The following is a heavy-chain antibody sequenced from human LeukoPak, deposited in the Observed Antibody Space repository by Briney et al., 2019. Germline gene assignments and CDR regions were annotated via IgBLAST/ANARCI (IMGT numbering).Heavy chain of an antibody. CDR2: TYYRSEWYI. CDR1: GDSVSSNSAS. J-gene: IGHJ4*02. CDR3: ARMSWLLQGGFDH. V-gene: IGHV6-1*01. D-gene: IGHD5-24*01. Sequence: PSQTLSLTCAIFGDSVSSNSASWNRIRQSPSRGLEWLGRTYYRSEWYIDYAVSVKSRMVINPDTSKNQFSLQLNSMTDEDTAIYYCARMSWLLQGGFDHWGQGTLVTVSS.